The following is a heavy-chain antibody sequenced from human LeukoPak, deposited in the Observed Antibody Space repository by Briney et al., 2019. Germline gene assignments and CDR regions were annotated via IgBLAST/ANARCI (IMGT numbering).Heavy chain of an antibody. V-gene: IGHV4-59*01. Sequence: SETLSLTCTVSGGSISSYYWSWIRQPPGKGLVCIGYIYYSGSTNYNPSLKSRVTISVDTSKNQFSLKLSSVTAADTAVYYCARVPQLLWFGAPGYFDYWGQGTLVTVSS. CDR1: GGSISSYY. J-gene: IGHJ4*02. D-gene: IGHD3-10*01. CDR2: IYYSGST. CDR3: ARVPQLLWFGAPGYFDY.